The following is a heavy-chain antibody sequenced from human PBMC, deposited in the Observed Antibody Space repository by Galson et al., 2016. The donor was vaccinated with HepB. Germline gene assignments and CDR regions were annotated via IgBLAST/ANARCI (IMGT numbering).Heavy chain of an antibody. J-gene: IGHJ4*02. CDR3: ASDYTGLLY. CDR1: GFTFSSYD. Sequence: SLRLSCAASGFTFSSYDMNWVRQAPGKGLEWVSYISSSGSTIYYADSVRGRFTISRDNAKNSLYLQMNSLRAEDTAVYYCASDYTGLLYWGQGTLVTVSS. V-gene: IGHV3-48*03. CDR2: ISSSGSTI. D-gene: IGHD3-16*01.